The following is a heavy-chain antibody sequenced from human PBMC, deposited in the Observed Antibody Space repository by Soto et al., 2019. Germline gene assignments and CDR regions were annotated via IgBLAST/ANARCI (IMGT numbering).Heavy chain of an antibody. CDR1: GGSISSGGYY. CDR3: AREVGFGTFDP. J-gene: IGHJ5*02. V-gene: IGHV4-31*03. CDR2: IYYSGST. D-gene: IGHD3-10*01. Sequence: QVQLQESGPGLVKPSQTLSLTCTVSGGSISSGGYYWSWIRQHPGKGLEWIGYIYYSGSTYYSPSLTSRVTTAVDTSKHQFSLKLSSVTAADTAVYYCAREVGFGTFDPWCQGTLVTVSS.